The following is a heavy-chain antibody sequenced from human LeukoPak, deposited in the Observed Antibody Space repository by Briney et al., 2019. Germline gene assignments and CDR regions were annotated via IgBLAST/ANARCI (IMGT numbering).Heavy chain of an antibody. V-gene: IGHV4-39*01. D-gene: IGHD3-10*01. CDR1: GGSISSSSFY. CDR3: AHFRGGAFDF. J-gene: IGHJ3*01. Sequence: PSETLSLTCTVSGGSISSSSFYWGWIRQPPGKGLVWIGSIYYSGSTYYNPSLKSRVTISVDTSKNEFSLRLSSVTAADTAVYYCAHFRGGAFDFWGRWTMVTVSS. CDR2: IYYSGST.